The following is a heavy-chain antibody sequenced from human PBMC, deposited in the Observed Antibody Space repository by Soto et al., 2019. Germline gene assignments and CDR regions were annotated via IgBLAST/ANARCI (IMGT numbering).Heavy chain of an antibody. J-gene: IGHJ6*02. Sequence: EVQLVESGGGLVKPGGSLRLSCAASGFTFSSYSINWVRQAPGKGLEWVSSISSSGDYIYYADSVKGRFTISRDNAKNSMFLQMNRLTAEDTAVYYCARDSNNRHYGMDVWGQGTTVTVSS. CDR2: ISSSGDYI. D-gene: IGHD4-4*01. CDR1: GFTFSSYS. CDR3: ARDSNNRHYGMDV. V-gene: IGHV3-21*01.